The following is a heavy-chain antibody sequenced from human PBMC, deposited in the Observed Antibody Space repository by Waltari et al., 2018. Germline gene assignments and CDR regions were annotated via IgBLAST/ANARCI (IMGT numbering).Heavy chain of an antibody. Sequence: QVQLVESGGGVVQPGGSLRLPCAASGFTFLSYGMHWVGQAPGKGLEWVAFIRYDGSNKDYADSVKGRFTISRDNSKNTLYLQMNSLRAEDTAVYYCAILTTVTTSNDYWGQGTLVTVSS. CDR1: GFTFLSYG. CDR3: AILTTVTTSNDY. V-gene: IGHV3-30*02. CDR2: IRYDGSNK. J-gene: IGHJ4*02. D-gene: IGHD4-17*01.